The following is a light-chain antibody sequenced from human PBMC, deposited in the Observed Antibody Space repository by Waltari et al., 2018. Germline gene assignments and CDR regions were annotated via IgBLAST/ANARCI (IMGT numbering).Light chain of an antibody. J-gene: IGLJ3*02. CDR2: DTN. CDR3: ALYYGNARWV. CDR1: TWAVLSNYY. V-gene: IGLV7-43*01. Sequence: QTVVTQEPSLTVSPGGTVTLPCTPNTWAVLSNYYPNWFQQKPGQAPQSLIYDTNKRHFWTPARFSGSLLGGKAALTLSRALPEDEADYYCALYYGNARWVFGGGTKLTVL.